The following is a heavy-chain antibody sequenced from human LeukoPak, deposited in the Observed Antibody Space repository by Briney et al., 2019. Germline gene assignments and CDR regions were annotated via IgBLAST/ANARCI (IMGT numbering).Heavy chain of an antibody. Sequence: GGSLRLSCAASGFTFSSYWMHWVRQAPGKGLVWVSRINSDWSSTSYADSVKGRFTISRDNAKNTLYLQMNSLRAEDTAVYYCAREWSGSYYSRSFDYWGQGTLVTVSS. D-gene: IGHD1-26*01. CDR1: GFTFSSYW. J-gene: IGHJ4*02. CDR3: AREWSGSYYSRSFDY. V-gene: IGHV3-74*01. CDR2: INSDWSST.